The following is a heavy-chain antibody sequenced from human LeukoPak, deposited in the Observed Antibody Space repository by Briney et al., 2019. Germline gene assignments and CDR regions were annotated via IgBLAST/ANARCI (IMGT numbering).Heavy chain of an antibody. CDR2: IKQDGSEK. D-gene: IGHD6-13*01. J-gene: IGHJ4*01. Sequence: GGSPRLSCVVSGFTFSDYWMNWVRQAPGKGLEWVASIKQDGSEKTLVDSVKGRFTISRDNARNSVYLQMSSLRAEDAAVYYCARDGTAAGLYFDLWGHGTLVTVSS. CDR3: ARDGTAAGLYFDL. V-gene: IGHV3-7*01. CDR1: GFTFSDYW.